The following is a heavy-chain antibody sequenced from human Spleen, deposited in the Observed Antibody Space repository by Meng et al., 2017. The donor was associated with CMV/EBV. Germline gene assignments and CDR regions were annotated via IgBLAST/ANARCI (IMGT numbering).Heavy chain of an antibody. D-gene: IGHD2/OR15-2a*01. CDR3: VRQRAGNYIDY. CDR1: GGSIARSDSY. Sequence: CAVSGGSIARSDSYWGWIRQPPGKGLEWIGTISYSESTYYNPSLKSRVTISVDTSKNQFSLNLRSMTAADRALYFCVRQRAGNYIDYWGQGTLVTVSS. CDR2: ISYSEST. J-gene: IGHJ4*02. V-gene: IGHV4-39*01.